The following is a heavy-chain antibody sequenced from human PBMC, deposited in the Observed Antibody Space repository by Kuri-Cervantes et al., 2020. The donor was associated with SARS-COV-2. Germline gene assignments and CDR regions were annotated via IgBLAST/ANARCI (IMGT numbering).Heavy chain of an antibody. CDR1: GFTFSSYA. Sequence: GGSLRLSCAASGFTFSSYAMHWVRQAPGKGLEWVAVIWYDGSNEYYVDSVKGRFTISRDKSKNTLYLQMNSLRAEDTAVYYCAKGGATYYYDSSGYYPENNWGQGTLVTVSS. CDR2: IWYDGSNE. D-gene: IGHD3-22*01. V-gene: IGHV3-30*01. J-gene: IGHJ4*02. CDR3: AKGGATYYYDSSGYYPENN.